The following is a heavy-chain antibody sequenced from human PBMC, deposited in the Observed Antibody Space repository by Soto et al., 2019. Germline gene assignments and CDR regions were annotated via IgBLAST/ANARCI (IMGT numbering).Heavy chain of an antibody. J-gene: IGHJ4*02. V-gene: IGHV3-23*01. CDR2: ISGSGGST. CDR1: GFTFSSYA. Sequence: VGSLRLSCAASGFTFSSYAMSWVRQAPGKGLEWVSAISGSGGSTYYADSVKGRFTISRDNSKNTLYLQMNSLRAEDTAVYYCAKPITMVRGYFDYWGQGTLVTVSS. CDR3: AKPITMVRGYFDY. D-gene: IGHD3-10*01.